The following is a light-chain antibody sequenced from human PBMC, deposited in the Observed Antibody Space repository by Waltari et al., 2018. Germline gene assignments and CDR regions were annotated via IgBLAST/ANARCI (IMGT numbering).Light chain of an antibody. CDR1: QSVDKY. CDR3: QLRTYWPALT. V-gene: IGKV3-11*01. J-gene: IGKJ4*01. CDR2: DTS. Sequence: EIVLTQSPATLSLSPGERATLSCRASQSVDKYFAWYQKKPGQAPRLLIYDTSIRATGITARFSGSGSGTDFTLTISSLEPEDFAVYYCQLRTYWPALTFGGGTKVEIK.